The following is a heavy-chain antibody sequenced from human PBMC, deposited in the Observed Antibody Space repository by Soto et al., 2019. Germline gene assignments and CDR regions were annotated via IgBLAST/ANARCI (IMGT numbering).Heavy chain of an antibody. V-gene: IGHV4-4*02. CDR3: ARLGVVIGYYYYGMDV. D-gene: IGHD3-3*01. J-gene: IGHJ6*02. CDR1: GGSISSSNW. CDR2: IYHSGST. Sequence: SETLSLTCAVSGGSISSSNWWSWVRQPPGKGLEWIGEIYHSGSTNYNPSLKSRVTISVDKSKNQFSLKLSSVTAADTAVYYYARLGVVIGYYYYGMDVWGQGTTVTVSS.